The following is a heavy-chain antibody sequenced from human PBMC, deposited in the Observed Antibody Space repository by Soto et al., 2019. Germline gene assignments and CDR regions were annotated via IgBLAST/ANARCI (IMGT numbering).Heavy chain of an antibody. CDR3: ARSPSWETTVTPYYFDF. CDR1: RYTSISYD. Sequence: ASVKVSCKASRYTSISYDINWVRQATGQGLEWMGWMNPKSANTGYAQNFQGRVTMTRNTSISTAYMELSSLRSEDTAVYYCARSPSWETTVTPYYFDFWGQGTLVTVSS. CDR2: MNPKSANT. D-gene: IGHD4-4*01. J-gene: IGHJ4*02. V-gene: IGHV1-8*01.